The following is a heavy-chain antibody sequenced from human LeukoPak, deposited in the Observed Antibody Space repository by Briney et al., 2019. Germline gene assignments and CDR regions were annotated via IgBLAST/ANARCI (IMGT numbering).Heavy chain of an antibody. CDR2: IYYSGST. CDR3: ARGDYYDSSGYYIPFDY. D-gene: IGHD3-22*01. Sequence: KPSETLSLTCTVSGGSISSSSYYWGWIRQPPGKGLEWIGSIYYSGSTYYNPSLKSRVTISVDTSKNQFSLKLSSVTAADTAVYYCARGDYYDSSGYYIPFDYWGQGTLVTVSS. J-gene: IGHJ4*02. CDR1: GGSISSSSYY. V-gene: IGHV4-39*07.